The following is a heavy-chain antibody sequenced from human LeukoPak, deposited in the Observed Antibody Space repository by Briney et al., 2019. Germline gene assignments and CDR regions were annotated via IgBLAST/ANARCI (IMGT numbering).Heavy chain of an antibody. D-gene: IGHD3-3*01. Sequence: SVKVSCKASGGTFSSYAISWVRQAPGQGLEWMGGIIPIFGTANYAQKFQGRVTITADESTSTAYMELSSLRSEDTAVYYCARDPEAQYYDFWGGYFDYWGQGTLVTVSS. V-gene: IGHV1-69*01. J-gene: IGHJ4*02. CDR1: GGTFSSYA. CDR2: IIPIFGTA. CDR3: ARDPEAQYYDFWGGYFDY.